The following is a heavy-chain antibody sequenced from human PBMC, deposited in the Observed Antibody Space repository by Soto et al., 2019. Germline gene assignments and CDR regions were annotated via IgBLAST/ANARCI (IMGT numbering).Heavy chain of an antibody. J-gene: IGHJ4*01. CDR3: ARGGGCFSNVWGGTVFGL. D-gene: IGHD3-10*02. CDR1: GGTFSSYA. Sequence: QVQLVQSGAEVKKPGSSVKVSCKASGGTFSSYAISWVRQAPGQGLEWMGGIIPIFGTANYAQKFQGRVTIYAEKTPDTTYQELSNLGSEGTGLFFCARGGGCFSNVWGGTVFGLWGPGTLVTVSS. V-gene: IGHV1-69*06. CDR2: IIPIFGTA.